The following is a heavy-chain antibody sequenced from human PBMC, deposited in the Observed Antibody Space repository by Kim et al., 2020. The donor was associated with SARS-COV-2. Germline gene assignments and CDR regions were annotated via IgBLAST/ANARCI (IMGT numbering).Heavy chain of an antibody. Sequence: GGSLRLSCAASGFTFSSYSMNWVRQAPGKGLEWVSSISSSSSYIYYADSVKGRFTISRDNAKNSLYLQMNNLRAEDTAVYYCARDLQQLLPYYYYGMDVWGQGTTVTVSS. D-gene: IGHD6-13*01. CDR2: ISSSSSYI. CDR3: ARDLQQLLPYYYYGMDV. CDR1: GFTFSSYS. J-gene: IGHJ6*02. V-gene: IGHV3-21*01.